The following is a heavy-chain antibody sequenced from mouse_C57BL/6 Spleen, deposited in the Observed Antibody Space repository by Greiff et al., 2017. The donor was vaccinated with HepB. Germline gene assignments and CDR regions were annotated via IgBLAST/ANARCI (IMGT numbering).Heavy chain of an antibody. D-gene: IGHD1-1*01. CDR2: IYPGSGST. CDR3: AREGAYFYYYGSRPYAMDY. J-gene: IGHJ4*01. Sequence: QVQLQQPGAELVKPGASVKMSCKASGYTFTSYWITWVKQRPGQGLEWIGDIYPGSGSTNYNEKFKSKATLTVDTSSSTAYMQLSSLTSEDSAVYYCAREGAYFYYYGSRPYAMDYWGQGTSVTVSS. V-gene: IGHV1-55*01. CDR1: GYTFTSYW.